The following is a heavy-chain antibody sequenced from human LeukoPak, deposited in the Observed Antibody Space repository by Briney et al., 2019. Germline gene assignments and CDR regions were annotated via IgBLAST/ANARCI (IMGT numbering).Heavy chain of an antibody. CDR3: ARDPEGYCSSTSCFIDY. Sequence: GGSLRLSCAASGFTYSSYSMNWVRQAPGKGLEWVSSISSSSSYIYYADSVKGRFTISRDNAKNSLYLQMNSLRAEDTAVYYCARDPEGYCSSTSCFIDYWGRGTLVTVSS. D-gene: IGHD2-2*01. CDR2: ISSSSSYI. CDR1: GFTYSSYS. J-gene: IGHJ4*02. V-gene: IGHV3-21*01.